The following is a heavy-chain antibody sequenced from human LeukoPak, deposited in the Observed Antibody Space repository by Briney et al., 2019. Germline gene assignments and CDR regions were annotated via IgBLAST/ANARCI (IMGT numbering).Heavy chain of an antibody. CDR1: GYSFTSYW. D-gene: IGHD2/OR15-2a*01. V-gene: IGHV5-51*01. CDR3: ARHANRGDAFDI. J-gene: IGHJ3*02. Sequence: GESLKISCKGSGYSFTSYWIGWVRQMAGEGLEWMGIIYPGDSDTRYSPSFQGHVTISADKSITTAYLQWSSLRASDTAMYYCARHANRGDAFDIWGQGTMVTVSS. CDR2: IYPGDSDT.